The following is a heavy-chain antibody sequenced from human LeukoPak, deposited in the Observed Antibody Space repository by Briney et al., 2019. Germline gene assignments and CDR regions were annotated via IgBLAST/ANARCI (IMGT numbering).Heavy chain of an antibody. CDR2: IKQDGSEK. CDR3: ARDKMYTSSADY. J-gene: IGHJ4*02. Sequence: GGSLRLSCAASGFTFSNAWMSWVRQTPGKGLEWLANIKQDGSEKYYVDSVKGRFTVSRDNAKSSLYLQMNSLRAEDTAVYYCARDKMYTSSADYWGQGTLVTVSS. D-gene: IGHD5-24*01. V-gene: IGHV3-7*01. CDR1: GFTFSNAW.